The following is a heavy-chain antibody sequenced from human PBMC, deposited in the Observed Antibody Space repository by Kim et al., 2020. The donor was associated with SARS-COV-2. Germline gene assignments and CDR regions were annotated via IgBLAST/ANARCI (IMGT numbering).Heavy chain of an antibody. J-gene: IGHJ4*02. D-gene: IGHD4-17*01. V-gene: IGHV4-59*01. CDR1: GGSISSYY. Sequence: SETLSLTCTVSGGSISSYYWSWIRQPPGKGLEWIGYIYYSGSTNYNPSLKSRVTISVDTSKNHFSLKLSSVTAADTAVYYCAREGYGDYQVFDYWGQGTLVTVSS. CDR2: IYYSGST. CDR3: AREGYGDYQVFDY.